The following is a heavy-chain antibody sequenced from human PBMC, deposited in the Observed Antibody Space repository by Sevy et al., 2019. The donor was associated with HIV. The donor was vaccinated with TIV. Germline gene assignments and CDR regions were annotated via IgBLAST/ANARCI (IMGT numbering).Heavy chain of an antibody. J-gene: IGHJ4*02. D-gene: IGHD3-22*01. CDR2: IYYSGST. Sequence: SETLSLTCTVSGGSISSSSYYWGWIRQPPGKGLEWIGSIYYSGSTYYNPSLKSRVTISVDTSKNQFSLKLSSVTAADTAVYYCARHYYDSTPYYFDYWGQGTLVTVSS. V-gene: IGHV4-39*01. CDR3: ARHYYDSTPYYFDY. CDR1: GGSISSSSYY.